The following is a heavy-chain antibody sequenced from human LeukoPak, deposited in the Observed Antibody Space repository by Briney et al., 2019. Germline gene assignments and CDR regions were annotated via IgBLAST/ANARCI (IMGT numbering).Heavy chain of an antibody. D-gene: IGHD5-24*01. Sequence: PSETLSLTCTVSGGSISSYYWSWIRQPPGKGLEWIGYIYYSGSTNYNPSLKSRVTISVDTSKNQFSLKLSSVTAADTAVYYCTRSPRKLTMAPFDYWGQGTLVTVSS. CDR3: TRSPRKLTMAPFDY. CDR1: GGSISSYY. CDR2: IYYSGST. V-gene: IGHV4-59*08. J-gene: IGHJ4*02.